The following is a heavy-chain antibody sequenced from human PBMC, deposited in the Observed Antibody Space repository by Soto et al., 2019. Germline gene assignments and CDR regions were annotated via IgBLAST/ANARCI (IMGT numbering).Heavy chain of an antibody. CDR1: VFTCSSYA. Sequence: TWWSLRLSCAASVFTCSSYAMHWVRQAPGKGLEWVAVISYDGSNKYYADSVKGRFTISRDNSKNTLYLQMNSLRAEDTAVYYCASSREGYWGQGTLVTVSS. V-gene: IGHV3-30-3*01. CDR2: ISYDGSNK. J-gene: IGHJ4*02. CDR3: ASSREGY. D-gene: IGHD1-26*01.